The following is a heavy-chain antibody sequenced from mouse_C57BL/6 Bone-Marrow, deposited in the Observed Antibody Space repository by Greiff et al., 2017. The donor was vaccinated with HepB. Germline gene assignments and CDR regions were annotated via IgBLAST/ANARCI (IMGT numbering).Heavy chain of an antibody. CDR3: ARSTTVVATGYFDV. J-gene: IGHJ1*03. V-gene: IGHV1-61*01. Sequence: QVQLKQPGAELVRPGSSVKLSCKASGYTFTSYWMDWVKQRPGQGLEWIGNIYPSDSETHYNQKFKDKATLTVDKSSSTAYMQLSSLTSEDSAVYYCARSTTVVATGYFDVWGTGTTVTVSS. D-gene: IGHD1-1*01. CDR2: IYPSDSET. CDR1: GYTFTSYW.